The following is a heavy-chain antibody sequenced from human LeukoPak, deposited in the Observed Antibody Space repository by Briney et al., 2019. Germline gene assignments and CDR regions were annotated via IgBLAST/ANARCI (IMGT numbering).Heavy chain of an antibody. V-gene: IGHV4-34*01. CDR3: AKTYSNYPPYFDY. CDR2: INHSGST. Sequence: SETLSLTCAVYGGSFSGYYWSWIRQPPGKGLEWIGEINHSGSTNYNPSLKSRVTISVDTSKNQFSLKLSSVTAADTAVYYCAKTYSNYPPYFDYWGQGTLVTVSS. CDR1: GGSFSGYY. J-gene: IGHJ4*02. D-gene: IGHD4-11*01.